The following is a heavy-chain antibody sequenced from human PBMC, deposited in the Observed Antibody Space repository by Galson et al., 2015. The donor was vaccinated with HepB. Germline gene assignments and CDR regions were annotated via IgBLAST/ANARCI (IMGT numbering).Heavy chain of an antibody. CDR1: GGSISSSNYY. J-gene: IGHJ4*02. CDR3: ASLRGYSSSWDLDY. D-gene: IGHD6-13*01. Sequence: SETLSLTCTVSGGSISSSNYYWAWIRQPPGTGLEWIGSLYYNGRTYYHPSLKSRVTVSGDTSKNQFSLKLISVTAADTAVYYCASLRGYSSSWDLDYWGQGTLVTVSS. CDR2: LYYNGRT. V-gene: IGHV4-39*01.